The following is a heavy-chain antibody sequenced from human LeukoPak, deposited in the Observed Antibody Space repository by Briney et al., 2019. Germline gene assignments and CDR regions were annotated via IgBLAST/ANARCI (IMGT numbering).Heavy chain of an antibody. V-gene: IGHV3-23*01. CDR1: GLTFSDYA. Sequence: GGSLRLSCAASGLTFSDYAMSWVRQAPGKGLEWVAGISDSGRATYYTDSVRGRFTISRDISKNMVYLQLNNLRAEDTALYFCARHDSFIPYWGQGTLVSVSS. D-gene: IGHD5-18*01. J-gene: IGHJ4*02. CDR2: ISDSGRAT. CDR3: ARHDSFIPY.